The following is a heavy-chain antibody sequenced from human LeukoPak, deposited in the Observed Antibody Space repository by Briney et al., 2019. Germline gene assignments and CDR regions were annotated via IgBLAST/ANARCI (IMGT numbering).Heavy chain of an antibody. CDR1: GYTFTSYD. CDR2: MNPHSGNT. CDR3: ARGYDSSGYYFDY. D-gene: IGHD3-22*01. V-gene: IGHV1-8*01. J-gene: IGHJ4*02. Sequence: ASVKVSCKASGYTFTSYDINWVRQATGQGLEWMGWMNPHSGNTGYAQKFQGRVTMTRNTSISTAYMELSSLRSEDTAVYYCARGYDSSGYYFDYWGQGTLVTVSS.